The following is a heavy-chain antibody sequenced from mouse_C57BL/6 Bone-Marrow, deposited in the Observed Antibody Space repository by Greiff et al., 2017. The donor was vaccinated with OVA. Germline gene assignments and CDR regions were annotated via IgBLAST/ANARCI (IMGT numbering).Heavy chain of an antibody. V-gene: IGHV1-50*01. CDR1: GYTFTSYW. Sequence: QVRLQQPGAELVKPGASVKLSCKASGYTFTSYWMQWVKQRPGQGLEWIGEIDPSDSYTNYNQKFKGKATLTVDTSSSTAYMQLSSLTSEDSAVYYCARRGQLRHPFAYWGQGTLVTVSA. CDR2: IDPSDSYT. D-gene: IGHD3-2*02. J-gene: IGHJ3*01. CDR3: ARRGQLRHPFAY.